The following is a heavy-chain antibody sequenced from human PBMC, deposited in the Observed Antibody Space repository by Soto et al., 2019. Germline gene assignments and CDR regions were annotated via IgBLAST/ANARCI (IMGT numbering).Heavy chain of an antibody. J-gene: IGHJ6*01. CDR1: VFTFSDST. CDR2: IRTKVNSYAT. Sequence: VGSLRLSCAASVFTFSDSTIHWVRQASGKGLEWVALIRTKVNSYATVYAASVRGRFTISRDDSKNTAYLQMSSLRSEDTAMYYCTTRDSEVWGQGTTFSVSS. V-gene: IGHV3-73*01. CDR3: TTRDSEV.